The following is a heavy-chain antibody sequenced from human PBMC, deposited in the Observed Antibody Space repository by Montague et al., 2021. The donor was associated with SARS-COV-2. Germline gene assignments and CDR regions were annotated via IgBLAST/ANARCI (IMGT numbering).Heavy chain of an antibody. V-gene: IGHV2-70*01. J-gene: IGHJ4*02. CDR2: IDWDDDK. CDR1: GFSLSTSGMC. CDR3: ARTLHDILTGYYSFDH. D-gene: IGHD3-9*01. Sequence: PALVKPTQTLTLTCTFSGFSLSTSGMCVSWIRQPPGKALEWLALIDWDDDKYYSTSLQTRLTISKDTSKNQVVLTMTNMDPVDTATYYCARTLHDILTGYYSFDHWGQGTLVTVSS.